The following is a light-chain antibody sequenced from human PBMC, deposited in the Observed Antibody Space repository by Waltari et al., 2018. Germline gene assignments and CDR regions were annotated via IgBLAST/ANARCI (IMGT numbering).Light chain of an antibody. CDR3: MQALQTPHT. CDR1: QDISNY. CDR2: DAS. Sequence: DIQMTQSPSSLSASVGDRVTITCQASQDISNYLNWYQQKPGKAPKLLIYDASNLETGVPSRFSGSGSGTDFTLKISRVEAEDVGVYYCMQALQTPHTFGGGTRVEIK. J-gene: IGKJ4*01. V-gene: IGKV1-33*01.